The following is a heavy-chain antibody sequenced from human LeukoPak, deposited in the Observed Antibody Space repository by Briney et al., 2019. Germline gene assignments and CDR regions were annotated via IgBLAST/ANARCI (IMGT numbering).Heavy chain of an antibody. D-gene: IGHD4-17*01. Sequence: PSETLSLTCTVSGGSISSYYWSRIRQPPGKGLEWIGYIYYSGSTKYNPSLKSRVTISVDTSKNQFSLKLSSVTAADTAVYYCARDRQATTAYDAFDIWGRGTMVTVSS. V-gene: IGHV4-59*01. CDR1: GGSISSYY. CDR3: ARDRQATTAYDAFDI. J-gene: IGHJ3*02. CDR2: IYYSGST.